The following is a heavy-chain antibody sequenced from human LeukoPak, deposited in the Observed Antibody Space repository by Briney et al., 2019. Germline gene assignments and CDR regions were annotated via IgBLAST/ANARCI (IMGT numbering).Heavy chain of an antibody. V-gene: IGHV1-18*01. D-gene: IGHD2-2*01. CDR1: GYTFTSYG. CDR3: ASQRRLGYCSSTSCYYSNWFDP. CDR2: ISAYYGNT. Sequence: GASVKVSCKASGYTFTSYGISWVRQAPGQGLEWMGWISAYYGNTNYAQKLQGRVTMTTDTSTSTAYMELRSLRSDDTAVYYCASQRRLGYCSSTSCYYSNWFDPWGQGTLVTVSS. J-gene: IGHJ5*02.